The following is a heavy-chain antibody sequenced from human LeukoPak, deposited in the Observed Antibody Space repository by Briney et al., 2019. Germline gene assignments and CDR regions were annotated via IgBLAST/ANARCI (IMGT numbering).Heavy chain of an antibody. CDR1: GMTFSNHW. V-gene: IGHV3-74*01. J-gene: IGHJ4*02. D-gene: IGHD3-16*01. CDR3: TTGPSYGYEW. Sequence: GGSLRLSCAASGMTFSNHWMRWVRQAPGKGLVWVSLIKTDGRTTIYADSVKGRFTISRDNSKSTLYLQMNSLRAEDTAIYYCTTGPSYGYEWWGQGTVVTVSS. CDR2: IKTDGRTT.